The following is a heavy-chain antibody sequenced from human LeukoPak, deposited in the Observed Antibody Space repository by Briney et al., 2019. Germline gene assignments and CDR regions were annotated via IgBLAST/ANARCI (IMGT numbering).Heavy chain of an antibody. CDR1: GFIFRSFS. CDR2: IRSTRNHR. D-gene: IGHD6-13*01. CDR3: ATRVTADSYEAFDI. Sequence: SGGSLRLSCAASGFIFRSFSMTGVRQAPGGGLEWGAAIRSTRNHRYHADSVKGRFTISIVNDKNSLFLQMNNLRAEDTALYYCATRVTADSYEAFDIWGQGTMVTVSS. V-gene: IGHV3-21*06. J-gene: IGHJ3*02.